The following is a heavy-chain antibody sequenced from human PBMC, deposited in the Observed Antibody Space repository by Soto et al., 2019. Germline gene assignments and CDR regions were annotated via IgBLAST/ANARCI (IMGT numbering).Heavy chain of an antibody. J-gene: IGHJ5*02. D-gene: IGHD3-22*01. V-gene: IGHV1-69*13. CDR2: FIPIFGTA. CDR3: ARVFSHYYDSSGYPHNWFDP. Sequence: SLKVSCKASGGTFSSYAISWVRQAPGQGLEWMGGFIPIFGTANYAQKFQGRVTITADESTSTAYMELSSLRSEDTAVYYCARVFSHYYDSSGYPHNWFDPWGQGTLVTVSS. CDR1: GGTFSSYA.